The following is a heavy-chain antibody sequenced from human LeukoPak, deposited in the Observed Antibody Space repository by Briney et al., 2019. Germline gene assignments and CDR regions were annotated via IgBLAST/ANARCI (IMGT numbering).Heavy chain of an antibody. Sequence: SETLSLTCNVSGFSVTTDSYCWGWIRQPPGKGLEWIGYDYCGGNTNYDPSLKRRVTISVDTSKNQFSLTLTSVTAADTAVYFCARDHFGSLDSWGQGILVTVSS. D-gene: IGHD3-10*01. V-gene: IGHV4-61*01. CDR2: DYCGGNT. CDR3: ARDHFGSLDS. CDR1: GFSVTTDSYC. J-gene: IGHJ4*02.